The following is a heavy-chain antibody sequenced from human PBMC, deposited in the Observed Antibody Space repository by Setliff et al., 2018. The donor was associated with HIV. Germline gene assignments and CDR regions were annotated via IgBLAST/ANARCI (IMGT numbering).Heavy chain of an antibody. CDR3: ARSKTFYDFWGGYYTHGAFKI. Sequence: LSLTCAVYGESFSGYYWSWIRQPPGKGLEWIGEINHSGSTNYNPSLKSRVTMSVDASKNQYSLKLTSVTAADTAVYYCARSKTFYDFWGGYYTHGAFKIWGLGTMVTVSS. CDR1: GESFSGYY. J-gene: IGHJ3*02. V-gene: IGHV4-34*01. D-gene: IGHD3-3*01. CDR2: INHSGST.